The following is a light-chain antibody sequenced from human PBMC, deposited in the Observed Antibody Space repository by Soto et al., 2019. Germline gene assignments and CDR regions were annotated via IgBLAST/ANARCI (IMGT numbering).Light chain of an antibody. V-gene: IGKV1-33*01. CDR1: QDITNY. CDR3: QQYDSVFT. Sequence: DIQMTQNHSSLSASVGDRVTITCQASQDITNYLNWYQQKPGKAPNLLIYGASNLETGVPSRFSGSGSGTDFTFTISSLQAEDIGTYFCQQYDSVFTFGQGTRLEIK. J-gene: IGKJ5*01. CDR2: GAS.